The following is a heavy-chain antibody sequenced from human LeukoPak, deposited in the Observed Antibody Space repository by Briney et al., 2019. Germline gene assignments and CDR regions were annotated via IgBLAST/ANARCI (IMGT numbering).Heavy chain of an antibody. V-gene: IGHV4-4*02. CDR2: IYHSGST. Sequence: SGTLSLTCAVSGGSIRSSNWWSWVRPPPGKGLEWIGEIYHSGSTNYNPSLKSRVTISVDTSKNQFSLKLSSVTAADTAVYYCASGLLWFGESHQYYFDYWGQGTLVTVSS. CDR3: ASGLLWFGESHQYYFDY. D-gene: IGHD3-10*01. CDR1: GGSIRSSNW. J-gene: IGHJ4*02.